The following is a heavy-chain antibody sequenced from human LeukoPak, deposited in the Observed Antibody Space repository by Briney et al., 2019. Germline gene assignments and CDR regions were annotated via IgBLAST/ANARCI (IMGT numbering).Heavy chain of an antibody. CDR1: GFTFSSYS. J-gene: IGHJ4*02. D-gene: IGHD3-10*01. CDR2: ISSSSSYI. V-gene: IGHV3-21*01. Sequence: GGSLRLSCAASGFTFSSYSMNWVRQAPGKGLEWVSSISSSSSYIYYADSVKGRFTISRDNAKNSLYLQMNSLRAEDTAVYYCAKVDGSGSSCGFDYWGQGTLVTVSS. CDR3: AKVDGSGSSCGFDY.